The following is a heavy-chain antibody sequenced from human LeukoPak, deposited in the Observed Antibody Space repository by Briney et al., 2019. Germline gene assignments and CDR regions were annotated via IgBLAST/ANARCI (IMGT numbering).Heavy chain of an antibody. Sequence: SVKVSCKASGGTFSSYAISWVRPAPGQGLGWMGRIIPILGIANYAQKFQGRVTITADKSTSTAYMELSSLRSEDTAVYYCAREAYCGGDCYLGLDWGQGTLVTVSS. D-gene: IGHD2-21*02. CDR3: AREAYCGGDCYLGLD. CDR1: GGTFSSYA. V-gene: IGHV1-69*04. CDR2: IIPILGIA. J-gene: IGHJ4*02.